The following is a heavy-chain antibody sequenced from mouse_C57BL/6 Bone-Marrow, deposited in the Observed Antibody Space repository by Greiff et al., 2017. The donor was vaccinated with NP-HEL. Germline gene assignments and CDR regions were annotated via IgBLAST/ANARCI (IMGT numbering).Heavy chain of an antibody. CDR1: GFTFSDYY. D-gene: IGHD1-1*01. V-gene: IGHV5-12*01. CDR3: ARQGAYYGSSYYAMDY. J-gene: IGHJ4*01. Sequence: EVKLVESGGGLVQPGGSLKLSCAASGFTFSDYYMYWVRQTPEKRLEWVAYISNGGGSTYYPDTVKGRFTISRDNAKNTLYLQMSRLKSEDTAMYYCARQGAYYGSSYYAMDYWGQGTSVTVSS. CDR2: ISNGGGST.